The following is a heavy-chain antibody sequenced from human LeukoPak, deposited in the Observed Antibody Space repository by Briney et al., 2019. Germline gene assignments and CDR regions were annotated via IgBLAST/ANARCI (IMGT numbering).Heavy chain of an antibody. CDR1: GGSINSYY. V-gene: IGHV4-4*07. CDR3: ARDRYDSSGYYIDY. Sequence: SETLSLTCTVSGGSINSYYWSWIRQPAGKGLEWIGRIYTSGSTNYNPSLKSRVTMSVDTSKNQFSLKLSSVTAADTAVYYCARDRYDSSGYYIDYWGQGTLVTVSS. D-gene: IGHD3-22*01. J-gene: IGHJ4*02. CDR2: IYTSGST.